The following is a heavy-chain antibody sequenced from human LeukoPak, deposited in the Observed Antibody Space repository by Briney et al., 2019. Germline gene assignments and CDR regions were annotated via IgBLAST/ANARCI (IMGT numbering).Heavy chain of an antibody. CDR3: ARGRAITGTTSGYYFDY. CDR2: IIPIFGTA. CDR1: GGTFSSYA. Sequence: GSSVKVSCKASGGTFSSYATSWARQAPGQGLEWMGGIIPIFGTANYAQKFQGRVTITTDESTSTAYMELSSLRSEDTAVYYCARGRAITGTTSGYYFDYWGQGTLVTVSS. J-gene: IGHJ4*02. V-gene: IGHV1-69*05. D-gene: IGHD1-7*01.